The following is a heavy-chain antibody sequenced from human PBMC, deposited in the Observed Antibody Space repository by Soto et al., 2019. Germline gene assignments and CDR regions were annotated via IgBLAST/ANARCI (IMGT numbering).Heavy chain of an antibody. CDR3: ARGAYCSGGSCHQINLAY. CDR2: ISYDGSNK. CDR1: GFTFSSYA. Sequence: LRLSCAASGFTFSSYAMHWVRQAPGKGLEWVAVISYDGSNKYYADSVKGRFTISRDNSKNTLYLQMNSLRAEDTAVYYCARGAYCSGGSCHQINLAYWGQGTLVTVSS. J-gene: IGHJ4*02. D-gene: IGHD2-15*01. V-gene: IGHV3-30-3*01.